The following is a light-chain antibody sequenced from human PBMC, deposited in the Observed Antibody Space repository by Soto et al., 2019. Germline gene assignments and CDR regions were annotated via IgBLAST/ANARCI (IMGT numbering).Light chain of an antibody. J-gene: IGLJ1*01. CDR3: TSYSGTTTLGV. CDR2: DVS. CDR1: SSDVGGYNY. V-gene: IGLV2-14*03. Sequence: QSVLTQPASVSGSPGQSITISCTGSSSDVGGYNYVSWYQQHPGTAPKLIIYDVSDRPSGVSNRFSGSKSGNTASLTISGLQAEDEADYYCTSYSGTTTLGVFGTGTQLTVL.